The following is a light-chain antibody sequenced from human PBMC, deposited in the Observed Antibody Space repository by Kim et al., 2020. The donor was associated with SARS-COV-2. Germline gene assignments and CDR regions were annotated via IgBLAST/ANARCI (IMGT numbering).Light chain of an antibody. CDR3: QQYNNWPPLS. Sequence: SPGESATLSCRASQGVNSKLAWYQHKPGQPPRLLIFGSSTRATGIPARFSGSGSGTEFTLTISSLQSEDFAVYYCQQYNNWPPLSFGGGTKVDIK. CDR1: QGVNSK. V-gene: IGKV3-15*01. J-gene: IGKJ4*01. CDR2: GSS.